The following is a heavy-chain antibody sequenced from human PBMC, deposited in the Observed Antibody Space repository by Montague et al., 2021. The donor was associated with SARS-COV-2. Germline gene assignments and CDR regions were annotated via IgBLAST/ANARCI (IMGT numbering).Heavy chain of an antibody. Sequence: SLRLSCAASGFIFSSYEMNWVRQAPGKGLEWISYIGSSDGGSTKHYTDSVKGRFTISRDNAKNSLYLQMNSLGVEDTAIYYCARDRDWDDWCGMDVWGQGTTVTVSS. J-gene: IGHJ6*02. CDR3: ARDRDWDDWCGMDV. CDR2: IGSSDGGSTK. D-gene: IGHD2-21*01. CDR1: GFIFSSYE. V-gene: IGHV3-48*03.